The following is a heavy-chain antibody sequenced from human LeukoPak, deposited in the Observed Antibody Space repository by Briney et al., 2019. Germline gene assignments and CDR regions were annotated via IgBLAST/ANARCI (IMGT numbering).Heavy chain of an antibody. J-gene: IGHJ4*01. CDR2: VKGKTDGAAA. Sequence: GGSLRLSCAASGFMFRDAAMTWVRQAPGKGLEWVGRVKGKTDGAAADYAAPVRGRFTISADDSRDTMYLQMRGLKTEDTAIYYCIMEHNWGRGTLATVSS. CDR3: IMEHN. D-gene: IGHD1/OR15-1a*01. CDR1: GFMFRDAA. V-gene: IGHV3-15*01.